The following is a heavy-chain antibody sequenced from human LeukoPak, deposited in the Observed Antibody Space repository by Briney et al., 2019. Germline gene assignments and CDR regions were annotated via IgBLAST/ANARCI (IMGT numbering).Heavy chain of an antibody. CDR3: AREDTAMVTIAGFDY. V-gene: IGHV1-46*01. CDR1: GYSFTNYN. D-gene: IGHD5-18*01. Sequence: ASVKVSCKTSGYSFTNYNLHWVRQAPGQRLEWMGIINPSGGSRSYAQKFQGRVTMTRDTSTSTVYMELSSLRSEDTAVYYCAREDTAMVTIAGFDYWGQGTLVTVSS. CDR2: INPSGGSR. J-gene: IGHJ4*02.